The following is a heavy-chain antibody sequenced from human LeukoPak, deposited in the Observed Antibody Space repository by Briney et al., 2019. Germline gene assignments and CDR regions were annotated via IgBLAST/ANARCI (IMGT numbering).Heavy chain of an antibody. CDR3: TSLATYYYDSSGYRAPDY. CDR2: IRSKANSYAT. D-gene: IGHD3-22*01. Sequence: PGGSLRLSCAASGFTFSGSAMHWVRQASGKGLEWVGRIRSKANSYATAYAASVKGRFTISGDDSKNTAYLQMNSLKTEDTAVYYCTSLATYYYDSSGYRAPDYWGQGTLVTVSS. V-gene: IGHV3-73*01. CDR1: GFTFSGSA. J-gene: IGHJ4*02.